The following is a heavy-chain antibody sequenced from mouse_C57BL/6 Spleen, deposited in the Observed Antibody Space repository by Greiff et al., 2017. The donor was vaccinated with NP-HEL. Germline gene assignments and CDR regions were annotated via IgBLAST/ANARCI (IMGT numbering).Heavy chain of an antibody. Sequence: QVQLQQPGAELVKPGASVKMSCKASGYTFTSYWITWVKQRPGQGLEWIGDIYPGSGSTNYNEKFKSKATLTVDTSSSTAYMQLSSLTSEDSAVYYCARRTTVEGYYYAMDYWGQGTSVTVSS. V-gene: IGHV1-55*01. J-gene: IGHJ4*01. CDR3: ARRTTVEGYYYAMDY. CDR2: IYPGSGST. CDR1: GYTFTSYW. D-gene: IGHD1-1*01.